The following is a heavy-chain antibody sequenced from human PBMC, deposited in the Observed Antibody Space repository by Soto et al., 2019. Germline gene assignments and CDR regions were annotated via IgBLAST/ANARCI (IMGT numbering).Heavy chain of an antibody. CDR2: IIPSDGTA. V-gene: IGHV1-69*06. D-gene: IGHD3-10*01. CDR1: GVTFSGYS. Sequence: SVKVSCKASGVTFSGYSMNWVRQAPGQGLEWMGGIIPSDGTANYAQKFQGRVTITADTSTSTAYMELSSLRSEDTAVYYCARDPGSRGAFDIWGQGTMVTVSS. CDR3: ARDPGSRGAFDI. J-gene: IGHJ3*02.